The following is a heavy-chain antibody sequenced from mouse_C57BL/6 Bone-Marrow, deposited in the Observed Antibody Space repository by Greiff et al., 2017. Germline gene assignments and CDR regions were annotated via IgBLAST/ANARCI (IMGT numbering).Heavy chain of an antibody. CDR1: GYTFTSYW. CDR2: IHPNSGST. CDR3: ARYLIYYGNYRYAMYY. D-gene: IGHD2-1*01. J-gene: IGHJ4*01. Sequence: QVQLQQPGAELVKPGASVKLSCKASGYTFTSYWMHWVKQRPGQGLEWIGMIHPNSGSTNYNEKFKSKATLTVDKSSSTAYMQLSSLTSEDAAVYYCARYLIYYGNYRYAMYYWGQGTSVTVSS. V-gene: IGHV1-64*01.